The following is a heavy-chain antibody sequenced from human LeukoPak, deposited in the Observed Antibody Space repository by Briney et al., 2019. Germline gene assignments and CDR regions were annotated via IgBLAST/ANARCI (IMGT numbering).Heavy chain of an antibody. CDR1: GGSISSDH. J-gene: IGHJ5*02. CDR2: IFYNGSN. Sequence: SETLSLTCTVSGGSISSDHWTWIRQPPGKGLEWIARIFYNGSNNYNPSLKSRVPISLDSSKNQFSLRLSSVTPADTAAYYCASLPIDSSTGTFGWFDPWGQGTLVTVSS. V-gene: IGHV4-59*01. D-gene: IGHD1-14*01. CDR3: ASLPIDSSTGTFGWFDP.